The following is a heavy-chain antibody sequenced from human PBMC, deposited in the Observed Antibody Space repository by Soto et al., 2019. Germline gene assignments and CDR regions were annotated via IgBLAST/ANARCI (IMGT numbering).Heavy chain of an antibody. V-gene: IGHV3-23*01. CDR2: ISGSGGST. CDR1: GFTFSSYA. CDR3: EKSVLRYFDWPDAFDI. D-gene: IGHD3-9*01. Sequence: PGGSLRLSCAASGFTFSSYAMSWVRQAPGKGLEWVSAISGSGGSTYYADSVKGRFTISRDNSKNTLYLQMNSLRAEDTTVYYCEKSVLRYFDWPDAFDIFGQVPMVNVSS. J-gene: IGHJ3*02.